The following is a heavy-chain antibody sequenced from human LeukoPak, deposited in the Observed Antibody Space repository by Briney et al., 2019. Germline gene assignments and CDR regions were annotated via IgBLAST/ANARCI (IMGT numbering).Heavy chain of an antibody. Sequence: PSETLSLTCTVSGGSISSYYWSWIRQSPGKALEWIGYIYHSGSTNYNPSLKSRVTMSVDTSKNQFSLKLSSVTAADTAVYYCARLVTLYNWFDSWGQGTLVTVTS. CDR2: IYHSGST. CDR3: ARLVTLYNWFDS. D-gene: IGHD3-9*01. CDR1: GGSISSYY. J-gene: IGHJ5*01. V-gene: IGHV4-59*01.